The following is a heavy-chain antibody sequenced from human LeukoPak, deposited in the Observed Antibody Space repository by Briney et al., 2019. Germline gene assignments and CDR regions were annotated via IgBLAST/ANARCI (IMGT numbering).Heavy chain of an antibody. D-gene: IGHD3-3*01. J-gene: IGHJ4*02. CDR1: GYTFTSYD. Sequence: ASVKVSCKASGYTFTSYDINWVRQATGQGLEWMGWMNPNSGNTGYAQKFQGRVTITRNTSISTAYMELSSLRSEDTVVYYCARGTDYDFWSGYYNFDYWGQGTLVTVSS. CDR3: ARGTDYDFWSGYYNFDY. V-gene: IGHV1-8*03. CDR2: MNPNSGNT.